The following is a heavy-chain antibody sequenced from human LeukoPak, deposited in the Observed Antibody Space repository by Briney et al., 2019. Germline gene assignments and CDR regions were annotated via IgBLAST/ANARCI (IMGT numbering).Heavy chain of an antibody. Sequence: PSQTLSLTCTVSGGSISSGDYYWSWIRQPPGKGLEWIGYIYYSGSTNYNPSLKSRVTISVDTSKNQFSLKLSSVTAADTAVYYCARGEDYGDYLRWFDPWGQGTLVTVSS. CDR1: GGSISSGDYY. V-gene: IGHV4-30-4*01. D-gene: IGHD4-17*01. CDR2: IYYSGST. CDR3: ARGEDYGDYLRWFDP. J-gene: IGHJ5*02.